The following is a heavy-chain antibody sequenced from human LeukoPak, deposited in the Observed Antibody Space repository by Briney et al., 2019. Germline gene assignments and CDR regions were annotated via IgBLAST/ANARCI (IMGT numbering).Heavy chain of an antibody. Sequence: SETLSLTCAVYGGSFSGYYWSWIRQPPGKGLEWIGEINHSGSTNYNPSLKSRVTISVDTSKNQFSLKLSSVTAADTAVYYCARTPTHLYVWYRAYYFDYWGQGTLVTVS. D-gene: IGHD3-16*01. V-gene: IGHV4-34*01. CDR3: ARTPTHLYVWYRAYYFDY. J-gene: IGHJ4*02. CDR1: GGSFSGYY. CDR2: INHSGST.